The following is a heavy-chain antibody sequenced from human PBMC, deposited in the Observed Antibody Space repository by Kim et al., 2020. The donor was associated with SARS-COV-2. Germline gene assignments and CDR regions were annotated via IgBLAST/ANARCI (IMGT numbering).Heavy chain of an antibody. D-gene: IGHD6-13*01. V-gene: IGHV3-53*04. Sequence: GGSLRLSCAASGFTVSSNYMSWVRQAPGKGLEWVSVIYSGGSTYYADSVKGRFTISRHNSKNTLYLQMNSLRAEDTAVYYCARGEGGSSSWVPLRYYYYGMDVWGQGTTVTVSS. J-gene: IGHJ6*02. CDR1: GFTVSSNY. CDR3: ARGEGGSSSWVPLRYYYYGMDV. CDR2: IYSGGST.